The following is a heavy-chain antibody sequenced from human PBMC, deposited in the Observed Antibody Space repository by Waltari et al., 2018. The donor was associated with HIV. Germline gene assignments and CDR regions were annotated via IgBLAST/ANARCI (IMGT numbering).Heavy chain of an antibody. V-gene: IGHV3-23*04. D-gene: IGHD3-22*01. CDR3: AKDDSTGSSGYYPFHY. Sequence: EVQLVESGGGLVQPGGSLRLSCAASGFTFTNYAMNWVRQAPGKGLEWVSANSGSGGRTYYADPVKGRFTISRDNSKNTLYLQMNSLRAEDTALYYCAKDDSTGSSGYYPFHYWGQGTLITVSS. CDR1: GFTFTNYA. CDR2: NSGSGGRT. J-gene: IGHJ4*02.